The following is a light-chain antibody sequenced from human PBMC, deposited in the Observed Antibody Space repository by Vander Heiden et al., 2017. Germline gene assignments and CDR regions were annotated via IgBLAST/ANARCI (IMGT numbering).Light chain of an antibody. CDR1: QSVSSY. V-gene: IGKV3-11*01. CDR3: QQRSNWPLT. Sequence: EIVLTQSPATLSLSPGERATLSCRASQSVSSYLAWYQQKPGQAPRLLIYDASNRATGIPARFSGSGSGTDFTITSSSLEPEDLAVYYCQQRSNWPLTFGGGTKVEIK. J-gene: IGKJ4*01. CDR2: DAS.